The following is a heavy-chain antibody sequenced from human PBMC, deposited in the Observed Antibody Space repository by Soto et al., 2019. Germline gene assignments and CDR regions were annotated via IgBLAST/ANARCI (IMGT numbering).Heavy chain of an antibody. CDR3: ARDLGSSWYPEYFQH. V-gene: IGHV4-59*12. CDR2: IYYSGST. CDR1: GGSISSYY. Sequence: TLSLTCNVSGGSISSYYWSWIRQPPGKGLEWIGYIYYSGSTNYNPSLKSRVTISVDTSKNQFSLKLSSVTAADTAVYYCARDLGSSWYPEYFQHWGQGTLVTVSS. D-gene: IGHD6-13*01. J-gene: IGHJ1*01.